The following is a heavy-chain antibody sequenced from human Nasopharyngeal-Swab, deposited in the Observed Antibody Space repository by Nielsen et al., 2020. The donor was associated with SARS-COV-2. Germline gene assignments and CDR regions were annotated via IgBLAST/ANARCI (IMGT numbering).Heavy chain of an antibody. Sequence: SETLSLTCTVSGGSISSYYWSWIRQPPGKGLEWIGYIYYSGSTNYNPSLKSRVTISVDTSKNQFSLKLSSVTAADTAVYYCARGLTADYGFWSGYYVFDYWGQGTLVTVSS. D-gene: IGHD3-3*01. V-gene: IGHV4-59*13. CDR3: ARGLTADYGFWSGYYVFDY. J-gene: IGHJ4*02. CDR2: IYYSGST. CDR1: GGSISSYY.